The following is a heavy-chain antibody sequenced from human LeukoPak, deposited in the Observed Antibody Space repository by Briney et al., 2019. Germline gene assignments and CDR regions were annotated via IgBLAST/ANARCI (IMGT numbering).Heavy chain of an antibody. V-gene: IGHV3-23*01. CDR3: AKVGGDYGNFDY. D-gene: IGHD4-17*01. J-gene: IGHJ4*02. CDR2: LSGSGSAT. CDR1: GFAFSSYP. Sequence: PGGSLRHSCAASGFAFSSYPMSWVRQAPGKGLEWVAALSGSGSATYSADSVKGRFTISRDNSKNTLYLQMNSLRAEDTAVYYCAKVGGDYGNFDYCGQGTLVTVSS.